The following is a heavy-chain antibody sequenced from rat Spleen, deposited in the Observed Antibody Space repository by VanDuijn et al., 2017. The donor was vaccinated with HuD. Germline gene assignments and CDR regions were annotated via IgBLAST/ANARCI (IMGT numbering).Heavy chain of an antibody. CDR3: TRGGEGGY. CDR2: ITNTGGST. D-gene: IGHD1-11*01. V-gene: IGHV5-31*01. J-gene: IGHJ2*01. CDR1: GFTFNNYW. Sequence: EVQLVESGGGLVQPGRSLKLSCVASGFTFNNYWMTWIRQPPGKGLAWVASITNTGGSTYYPDSVTGRFTIPRDNAKSTLYLQMNSLRSEDTATYYCTRGGEGGYWGQGVMVTVSS.